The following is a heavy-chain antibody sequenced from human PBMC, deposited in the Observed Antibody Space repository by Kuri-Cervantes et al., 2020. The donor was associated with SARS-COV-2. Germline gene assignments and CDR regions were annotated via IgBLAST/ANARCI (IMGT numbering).Heavy chain of an antibody. Sequence: GGSLRLSCAASGFTFSAYYMSWIRQAPGKGLEWVSYIRSSGSTIYYADSVKGRFTISRDNAKNSLYLQMNSLRAEDTAVYYCARGEYCSSTSCYYYYYMDVWGKGTTVTVSS. V-gene: IGHV3-11*04. J-gene: IGHJ6*03. D-gene: IGHD2-2*01. CDR1: GFTFSAYY. CDR2: IRSSGSTI. CDR3: ARGEYCSSTSCYYYYYMDV.